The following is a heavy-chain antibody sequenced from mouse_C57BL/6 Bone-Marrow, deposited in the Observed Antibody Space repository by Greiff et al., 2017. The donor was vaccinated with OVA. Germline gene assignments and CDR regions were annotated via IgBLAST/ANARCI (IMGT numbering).Heavy chain of an antibody. CDR1: GFTFSDYY. CDR3: ASNFITTVVAAVDY. V-gene: IGHV5-12*01. Sequence: EVQLQESGGGLVQPGGSLKLSCAASGFTFSDYYMYWVRQTPEKRLEWVAYISNGGGSTYYPDTVKGRFTISRDNAKNTLYLQMSRLKSEDTAMYYCASNFITTVVAAVDYWGQGTSVTVSS. D-gene: IGHD1-1*01. CDR2: ISNGGGST. J-gene: IGHJ4*01.